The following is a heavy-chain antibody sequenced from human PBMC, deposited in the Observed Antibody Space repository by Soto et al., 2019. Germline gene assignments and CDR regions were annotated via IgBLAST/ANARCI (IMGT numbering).Heavy chain of an antibody. CDR1: GGSIRSYY. V-gene: IGHV4-59*01. Sequence: SETLSLTCTVSGGSIRSYYWSWIRQPPGKGLEWIGYIYYSGSTNYNPSLKSRVTISVDTSKNQFSLKLSSVTAADTAVYYCARNYGHALDIWGQGTMVTVSS. CDR2: IYYSGST. D-gene: IGHD1-7*01. CDR3: ARNYGHALDI. J-gene: IGHJ3*02.